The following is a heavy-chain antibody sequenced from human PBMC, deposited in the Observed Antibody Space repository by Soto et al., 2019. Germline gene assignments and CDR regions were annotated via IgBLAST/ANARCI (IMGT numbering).Heavy chain of an antibody. CDR2: IYYGGST. CDR1: GDSISKHY. CDR3: AKNWNWGSLVH. D-gene: IGHD7-27*01. Sequence: SDTLSLTWTVSGDSISKHYWSWIRQSPGKGLEWIGFIYYGGSTNYNPSLKSRVTISVDTPKNQFSLKLSSVTAADTAVYYCAKNWNWGSLVHWGQGTLVTVSS. V-gene: IGHV4-59*08. J-gene: IGHJ4*02.